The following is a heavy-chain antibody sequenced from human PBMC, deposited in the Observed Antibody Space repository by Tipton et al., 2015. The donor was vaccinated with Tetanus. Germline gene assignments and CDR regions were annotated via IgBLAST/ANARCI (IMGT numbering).Heavy chain of an antibody. V-gene: IGHV3-48*02. CDR2: INSSSRTI. D-gene: IGHD6-19*01. Sequence: SLRLSCAASGFSFSDYGINWVRQAPGKGLEWVSYINSSSRTIYYADSVQGRFTISRDNAKNSLFLQMSSLRDEDTAVYFCATSPREAGDYWGQGTRVTVSS. CDR3: ATSPREAGDY. CDR1: GFSFSDYG. J-gene: IGHJ4*02.